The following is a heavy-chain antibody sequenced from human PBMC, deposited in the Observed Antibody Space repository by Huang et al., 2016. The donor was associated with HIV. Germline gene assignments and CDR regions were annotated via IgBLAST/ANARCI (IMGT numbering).Heavy chain of an antibody. CDR2: INWKGGNR. CDR1: GFTFDDYA. V-gene: IGHV3-9*01. Sequence: EVQLVESGGGLVRPGRSLRLSCAASGFTFDDYAMHWVRQTPGKVLEWGSGINWKGGNRAYADSVRGRFTISRDNAKNSLYLQMNSLRPEDTALYYCAKDWGYDFGAFDFWGRGTMVTVSS. CDR3: AKDWGYDFGAFDF. D-gene: IGHD3-16*01. J-gene: IGHJ3*01.